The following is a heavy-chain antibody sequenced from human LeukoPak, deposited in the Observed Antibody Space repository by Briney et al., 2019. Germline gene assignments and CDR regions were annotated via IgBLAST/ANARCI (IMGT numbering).Heavy chain of an antibody. D-gene: IGHD3-22*01. J-gene: IGHJ4*02. V-gene: IGHV3-23*01. CDR1: GSTFSSYA. CDR2: ISGSGVST. CDR3: ARLNIGYYDSSGFYDDY. Sequence: GGSLRLSCAASGSTFSSYAMSWVRQAPGKGLEWVSGISGSGVSTYYADSVKGRFTISRDNSKNTLFLQMNSLRAEDTAVYYCARLNIGYYDSSGFYDDYWGQGTPVTVSS.